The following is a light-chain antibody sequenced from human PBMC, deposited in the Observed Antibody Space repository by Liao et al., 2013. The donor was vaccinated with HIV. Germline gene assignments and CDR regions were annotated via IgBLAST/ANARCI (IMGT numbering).Light chain of an antibody. J-gene: IGLJ1*01. CDR3: QVWDSNSDHPYV. CDR2: YDS. CDR1: NIGSKS. Sequence: SYELTQPPSVSVAPGKTARITCGGNNIGSKSVHWYQQKPGQAPVLVIYYDSDRPSGIPARFSGSNSGNTATLTINRVEAGDEADYYCQVWDSNSDHPYVFGTGTKVTVL. V-gene: IGLV3-21*01.